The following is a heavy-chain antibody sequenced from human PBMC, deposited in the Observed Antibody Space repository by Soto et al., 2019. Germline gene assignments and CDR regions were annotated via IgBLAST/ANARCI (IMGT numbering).Heavy chain of an antibody. CDR2: IYWDDDK. CDR3: AHRLPFGTNKWFDP. V-gene: IGHV2-5*02. CDR1: GFSLSTSGVG. D-gene: IGHD3-10*01. J-gene: IGHJ5*02. Sequence: QITLKESGPTLVKPTQTLTLTCTFSGFSLSTSGVGVGWIRQPPGKALEWLALIYWDDDKRYSPSLKSRLTITQDTSKTQVLLTMPNMDPVDTATYYCAHRLPFGTNKWFDPWGQGTLVTVSS.